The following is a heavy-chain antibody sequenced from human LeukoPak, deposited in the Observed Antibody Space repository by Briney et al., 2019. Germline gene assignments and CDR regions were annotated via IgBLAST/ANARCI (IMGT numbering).Heavy chain of an antibody. D-gene: IGHD2-15*01. CDR2: MNPNSGNT. J-gene: IGHJ5*02. CDR1: GYTFTSYD. CDR3: ASRDCSGGSCYAGFDP. V-gene: IGHV1-8*01. Sequence: ASVKVSCKASGYTFTSYDINWVRQATGQGLEWMGWMNPNSGNTGYAQKFHGRVTMTRNTSIRTGYMELCSLRSEDTAVYYCASRDCSGGSCYAGFDPWGQGTLVTVSS.